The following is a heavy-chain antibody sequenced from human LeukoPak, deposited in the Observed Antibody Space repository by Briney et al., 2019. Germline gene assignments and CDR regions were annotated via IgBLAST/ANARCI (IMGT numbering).Heavy chain of an antibody. CDR2: ISGFGDNT. J-gene: IGHJ3*02. V-gene: IGHV3-23*01. CDR3: ARIAAAPPASPGAFDI. Sequence: PGGSLRLSCAASGFTFSSYAMSWVRQAPGKGLEWVSAISGFGDNTYYADSVKGRFTISRDNSKNTLYLQMNSLRAEDTAVFYCARIAAAPPASPGAFDIWGQGTMVTVSS. D-gene: IGHD6-13*01. CDR1: GFTFSSYA.